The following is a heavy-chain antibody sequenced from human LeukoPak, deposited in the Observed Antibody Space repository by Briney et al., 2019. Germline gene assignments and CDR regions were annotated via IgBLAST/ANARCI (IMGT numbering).Heavy chain of an antibody. V-gene: IGHV3-30-3*01. D-gene: IGHD5-18*01. CDR1: GFTFSSYA. J-gene: IGHJ3*02. CDR2: ISYDGSNK. CDR3: AKGVDTAMVSAFDI. Sequence: GGSLRLSCAASGFTFSSYAMHWVRQAPGKGLEWVAVISYDGSNKYYADSVKGRFTISRDNSKNTLYLQMNSLRAEDTAVYYCAKGVDTAMVSAFDIWGQGTMVTVSS.